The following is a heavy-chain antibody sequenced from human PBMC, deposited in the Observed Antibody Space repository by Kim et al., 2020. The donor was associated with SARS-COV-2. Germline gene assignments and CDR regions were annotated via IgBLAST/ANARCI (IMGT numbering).Heavy chain of an antibody. CDR2: ISGSGGST. D-gene: IGHD3-10*01. J-gene: IGHJ4*02. V-gene: IGHV3-23*01. CDR1: GFTFSSYA. Sequence: GGSLRLSCAASGFTFSSYAMSWVRQAPGKGLEWVSAISGSGGSTYYADSVKGRFTISRDNSKNTLYLQMNSLRAEDTAVYYCASQDEGLLWFGELEGYWGQGTLVTVSS. CDR3: ASQDEGLLWFGELEGY.